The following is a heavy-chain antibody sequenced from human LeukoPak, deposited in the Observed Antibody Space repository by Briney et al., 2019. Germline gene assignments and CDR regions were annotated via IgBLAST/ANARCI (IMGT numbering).Heavy chain of an antibody. J-gene: IGHJ4*02. Sequence: SQTLSLTCTVSGGSISSGDYCWSWIRQPPGKGLEWIRYIYYSGSTYYNPSLKSRVTISVDTSKNQFSLKLSSVTAADTAVYYCARVWYDYGSGGIDYWGQGTLVTVSS. V-gene: IGHV4-30-4*08. CDR1: GGSISSGDYC. D-gene: IGHD3-10*01. CDR2: IYYSGST. CDR3: ARVWYDYGSGGIDY.